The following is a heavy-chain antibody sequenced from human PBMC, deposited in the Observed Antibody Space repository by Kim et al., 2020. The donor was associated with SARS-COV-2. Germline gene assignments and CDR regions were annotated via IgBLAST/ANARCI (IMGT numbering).Heavy chain of an antibody. CDR3: SRRGDY. J-gene: IGHJ4*02. CDR2: VFDRGTT. V-gene: IGHV4-39*01. Sequence: SETLSLTCTVSGVSIGSSTYYWDWIRQPPGKGLEWVGSVFDRGTTHYNPSLTSRVTISLDTSNNQISLNLRSVTAADTAAYYCSRRGDYWGQGSLV. CDR1: GVSIGSSTYY.